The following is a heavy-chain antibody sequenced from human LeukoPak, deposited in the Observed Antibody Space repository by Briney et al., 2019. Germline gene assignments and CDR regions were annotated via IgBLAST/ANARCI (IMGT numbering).Heavy chain of an antibody. D-gene: IGHD6-13*01. CDR3: ARDNIAAAVGFDY. Sequence: GSLRLSCAASGFTFSSYWMSWIRQPPGKGLEWIGEINHSGSTNYNPSLKSRVTISVDTSKNQFSLKLSSVTAADTAVYYCARDNIAAAVGFDYWGQGTLVTVSS. J-gene: IGHJ4*02. V-gene: IGHV4-34*01. CDR1: GFTFSSYW. CDR2: INHSGST.